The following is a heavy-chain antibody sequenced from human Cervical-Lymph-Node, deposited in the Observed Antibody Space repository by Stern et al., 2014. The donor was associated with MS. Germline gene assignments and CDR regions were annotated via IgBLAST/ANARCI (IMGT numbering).Heavy chain of an antibody. V-gene: IGHV1-18*01. CDR3: ARDRGVMITFGGVHLGV. CDR1: GYTFTTYG. D-gene: IGHD3-16*01. J-gene: IGHJ6*02. Sequence: VQLVESGAGVKQPGASVKVSCKASGYTFTTYGIPWVRQAPGQGLAWMALISYDNGNTNYAQKLQGRVSMTADTSTSTDYMELRSLRSDDTAVYYCARDRGVMITFGGVHLGVWGQGTTITVSS. CDR2: ISYDNGNT.